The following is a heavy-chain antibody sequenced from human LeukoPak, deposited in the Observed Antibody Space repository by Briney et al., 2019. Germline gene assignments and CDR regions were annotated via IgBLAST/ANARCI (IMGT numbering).Heavy chain of an antibody. J-gene: IGHJ6*02. V-gene: IGHV4-34*01. CDR1: GGSFSGYY. CDR2: INHSGST. Sequence: SETLSLTCAVYGGSFSGYYWSWIRQPPGKGLEWIGEINHSGSTNYNPSLKSRVTISVDTSKNQFSLKLSSVTAADTAVYYCARSPITIFGADQYYYYGMDVWGQGTTVTVSS. CDR3: ARSPITIFGADQYYYYGMDV. D-gene: IGHD3-3*01.